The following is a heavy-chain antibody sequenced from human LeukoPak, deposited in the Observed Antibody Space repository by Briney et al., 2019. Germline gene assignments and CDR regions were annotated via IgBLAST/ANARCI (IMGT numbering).Heavy chain of an antibody. CDR3: ARAGPRYCSGGSCYSVDY. CDR2: IYYSGST. J-gene: IGHJ4*02. V-gene: IGHV4-31*03. Sequence: SQTLSLTCTVSGGSISSGGYYWTWIRQHPGKGLEGIGYIYYSGSTYYNPSLKSRVTISVDTSKNQFSLKLSSVTAADTAVYYCARAGPRYCSGGSCYSVDYWGQGTLVTVSS. CDR1: GGSISSGGYY. D-gene: IGHD2-15*01.